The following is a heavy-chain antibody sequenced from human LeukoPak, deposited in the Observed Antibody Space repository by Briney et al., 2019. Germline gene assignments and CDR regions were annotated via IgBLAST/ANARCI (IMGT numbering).Heavy chain of an antibody. D-gene: IGHD3-3*01. CDR1: GGSFSGYY. Sequence: SETLSLTCAVYGGSFSGYYWSWIRQPPGKGLEWIGEINHSGSTNYNPSLKSRVTISVDTSKNQFSLKLSSVTAADPAVYYCARALPTVVLRFLEWLPDYFDYWGQGTLVTVSS. V-gene: IGHV4-34*01. J-gene: IGHJ4*02. CDR2: INHSGST. CDR3: ARALPTVVLRFLEWLPDYFDY.